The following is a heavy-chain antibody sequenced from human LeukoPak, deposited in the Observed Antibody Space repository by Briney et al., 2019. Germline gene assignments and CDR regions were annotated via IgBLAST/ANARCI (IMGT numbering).Heavy chain of an antibody. CDR1: GGSISSSSYY. CDR2: IYYSGST. V-gene: IGHV4-39*01. Sequence: PSETLSLTCTVSGGSISSSSYYWGWIRQPPGKGLEWIGSIYYSGSTYYNPSLKSRVIISVDTSKNQCSLKLSSVTAADTAVYYCARHVDMTMVRGYFDYWGQGTLVTVSS. J-gene: IGHJ4*02. D-gene: IGHD3-10*01. CDR3: ARHVDMTMVRGYFDY.